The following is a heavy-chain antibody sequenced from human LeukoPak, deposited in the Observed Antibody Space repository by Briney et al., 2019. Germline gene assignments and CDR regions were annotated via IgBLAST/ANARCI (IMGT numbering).Heavy chain of an antibody. Sequence: GGSLRLSCAASGFTFSSYAMSWVGQAPGKGLEWVAVIWYDGSNKYYADSVKGRFTISRDNSKNTLYLQMNSLRAEDTAVYYCARDESGGGYCSSTSCYGSFDIWGQGTMVTVSS. D-gene: IGHD2-2*01. J-gene: IGHJ3*02. CDR2: IWYDGSNK. V-gene: IGHV3-33*08. CDR1: GFTFSSYA. CDR3: ARDESGGGYCSSTSCYGSFDI.